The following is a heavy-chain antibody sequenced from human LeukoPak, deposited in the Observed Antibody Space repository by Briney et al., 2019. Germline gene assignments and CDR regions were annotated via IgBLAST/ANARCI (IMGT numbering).Heavy chain of an antibody. V-gene: IGHV1-2*04. CDR3: ARGGIVVVPDAEYNWFDP. CDR2: INPNSGGT. D-gene: IGHD2-2*01. CDR1: GYTFTGYY. J-gene: IGHJ5*02. Sequence: ASVKVSCKASGYTFTGYYMHWVRQAPGQGLEWMGWINPNSGGTNYAQKFQGWVTMTRDTSISTAYMELSRLRSDDTAVYYCARGGIVVVPDAEYNWFDPWGQETLVTVSS.